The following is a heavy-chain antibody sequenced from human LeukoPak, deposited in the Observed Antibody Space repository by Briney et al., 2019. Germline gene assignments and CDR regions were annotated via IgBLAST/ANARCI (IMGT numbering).Heavy chain of an antibody. D-gene: IGHD3-16*01. CDR2: ISAYNGHT. V-gene: IGHV1-18*01. J-gene: IGHJ3*02. CDR1: GYTFNSNG. Sequence: ASVKVSCKASGYTFNSNGISWVRQAPGQGLEWMGWISAYNGHTNYAQNLQGRVTMTTDTSTSTVYLELRSLRSDDTAVYYCARPRSLMTRDAFDIWGQGTMVTVSS. CDR3: ARPRSLMTRDAFDI.